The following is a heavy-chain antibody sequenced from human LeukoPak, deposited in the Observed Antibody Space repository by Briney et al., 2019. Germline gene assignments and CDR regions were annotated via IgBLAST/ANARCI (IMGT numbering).Heavy chain of an antibody. CDR2: IYASANT. CDR1: GDSIGSDNSY. J-gene: IGHJ4*02. CDR3: ARRGDF. V-gene: IGHV4-61*02. D-gene: IGHD6-25*01. Sequence: SETLSLTCTVSGDSIGSDNSYWSWIRQPAGKGLEWLGRIYASANTNYNPSLKGRVTISVDTSKNQFSLNLTSVTAADTAVYYCARRGDFWGRGKLVTVSS.